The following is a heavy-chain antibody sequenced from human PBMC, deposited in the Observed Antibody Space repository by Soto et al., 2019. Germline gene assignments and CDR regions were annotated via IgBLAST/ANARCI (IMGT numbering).Heavy chain of an antibody. J-gene: IGHJ4*02. V-gene: IGHV1-46*01. CDR1: GYTFTSYY. Sequence: ASVKVSCKASGYTFTSYYMHWVRQAPGQGLEWMGIINPSGGSTSYAQKFQGRVTMTRDTSTSTVYMELSSLRSEDTAVYYCATLTVVTGGFDYWGQGTPGPGSS. D-gene: IGHD2-15*01. CDR2: INPSGGST. CDR3: ATLTVVTGGFDY.